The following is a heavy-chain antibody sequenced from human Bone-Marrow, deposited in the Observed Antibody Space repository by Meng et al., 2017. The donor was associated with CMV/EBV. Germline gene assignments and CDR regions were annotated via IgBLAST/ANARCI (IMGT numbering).Heavy chain of an antibody. V-gene: IGHV3-21*01. CDR3: ARGDYSGVSCRPYYVDF. D-gene: IGHD2-15*01. CDR2: ISSSGSYM. CDR1: FTFSTYS. Sequence: FTFSTYSMNWVRQAPGKGLEWVSSISSSGSYMYHADSVKGRFTISRDNAKNSLYLQMNSLRAEDTAVYYCARGDYSGVSCRPYYVDFWGQGSLVTVSS. J-gene: IGHJ4*02.